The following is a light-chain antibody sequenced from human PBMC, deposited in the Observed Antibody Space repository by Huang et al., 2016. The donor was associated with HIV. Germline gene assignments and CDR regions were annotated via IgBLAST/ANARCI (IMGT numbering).Light chain of an antibody. Sequence: EIVLTQSPGTLSLSPGERAALSCRASEGIRSYYVAWYQQKPGQAPRLLIYAAPSRATGIPDRFSGSGSGTDFTLTISRLEPEDFAVYYCQHYGPTPSWTFGQGTKVEIK. CDR2: AAP. V-gene: IGKV3-20*01. CDR3: QHYGPTPSWT. J-gene: IGKJ1*01. CDR1: EGIRSYY.